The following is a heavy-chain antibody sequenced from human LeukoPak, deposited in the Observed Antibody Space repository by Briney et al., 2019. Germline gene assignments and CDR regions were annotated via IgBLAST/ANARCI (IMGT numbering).Heavy chain of an antibody. Sequence: GESLKISCKGSGYSFTTYWIGWVRQMPGKGLEWMGIIYPGDSDTRYSPSFQGQVTISADKPINTAYLQWSSLKVSDTAMYYCARPRTVGSSHDAFDIWGQGTKVIVSS. D-gene: IGHD1-26*01. CDR3: ARPRTVGSSHDAFDI. J-gene: IGHJ3*02. CDR1: GYSFTTYW. CDR2: IYPGDSDT. V-gene: IGHV5-51*01.